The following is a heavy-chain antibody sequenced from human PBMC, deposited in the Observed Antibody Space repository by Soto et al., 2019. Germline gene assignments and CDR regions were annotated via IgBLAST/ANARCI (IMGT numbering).Heavy chain of an antibody. CDR2: IWYDGSNK. Sequence: GGSLRLSCAASGFTFSSYGMHWVRQAPGKGLEWVAVIWYDGSNKYYADSVKGRFTISRDNSKNTQYLQMNSLRAEDTAVYYCARGDYGDYSHYYYYYYMDVWGKGTTVTVSS. CDR3: ARGDYGDYSHYYYYYYMDV. J-gene: IGHJ6*03. V-gene: IGHV3-33*01. D-gene: IGHD4-17*01. CDR1: GFTFSSYG.